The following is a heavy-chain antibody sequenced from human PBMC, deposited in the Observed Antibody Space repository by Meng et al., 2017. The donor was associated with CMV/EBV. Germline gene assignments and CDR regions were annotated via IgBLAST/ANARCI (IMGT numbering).Heavy chain of an antibody. D-gene: IGHD3-22*01. CDR3: AGTYYYDSSGYNH. J-gene: IGHJ4*02. CDR2: IDPSDSYT. V-gene: IGHV5-10-1*01. Sequence: WKGSGYSFTSYWISWVRQMPGKGLEWMGRIDPSDSYTNYSPSFQGHVTISADKSISTAYLQWSSLKASDTAMYYCAGTYYYDSSGYNHWGQGTLVTVSS. CDR1: GYSFTSYW.